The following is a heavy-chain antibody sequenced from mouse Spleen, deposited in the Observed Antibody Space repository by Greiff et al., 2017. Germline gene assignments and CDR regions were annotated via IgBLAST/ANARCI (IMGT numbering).Heavy chain of an antibody. CDR1: GYTFTDYE. J-gene: IGHJ4*01. CDR3: TRDYEYAMDY. D-gene: IGHD2-4*01. V-gene: IGHV1-15*01. CDR2: IDPETGGT. Sequence: QVQLKESGAELVRPGASVTLSCKASGYTFTDYEMHWVKQTPVHGLEWIGAIDPETGGTAYNQKFKGKAILTADKSSSTAYMELRSLTSEDSAVYYCTRDYEYAMDYWGQGTSVTVSS.